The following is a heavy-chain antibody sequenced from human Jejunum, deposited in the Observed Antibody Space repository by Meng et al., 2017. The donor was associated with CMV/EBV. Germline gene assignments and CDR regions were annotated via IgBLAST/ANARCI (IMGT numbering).Heavy chain of an antibody. D-gene: IGHD5-18*01. CDR1: GFPFSSFA. CDR2: IDSSDRT. V-gene: IGHV3-23*01. Sequence: ASGFPFSSFAMTWVRQAPGKGLEWVSTIDSSDRTYYADSVKGRFTISRDNSKNTLHLQMNSLRAEDTAVYYCAKSLVDTAMDLDEWSQETLVTVSS. J-gene: IGHJ4*02. CDR3: AKSLVDTAMDLDE.